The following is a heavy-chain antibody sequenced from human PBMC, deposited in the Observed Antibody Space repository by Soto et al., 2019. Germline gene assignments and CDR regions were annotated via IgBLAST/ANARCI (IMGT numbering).Heavy chain of an antibody. V-gene: IGHV4-59*01. CDR3: ARDDYRHGWFDP. Sequence: PSETLSLTCTVSGGSISSYYWSWIRQPPGKGLEWIGYIYYSGSTNYNPSLKSRVTISVDTSKNQFSLKLSSVTAADTAVYYCARDDYRHGWFDPWGQGTLVTVSS. J-gene: IGHJ5*02. CDR2: IYYSGST. CDR1: GGSISSYY. D-gene: IGHD4-17*01.